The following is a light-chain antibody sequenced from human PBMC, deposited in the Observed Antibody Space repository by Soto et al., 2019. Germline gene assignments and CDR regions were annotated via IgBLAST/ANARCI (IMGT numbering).Light chain of an antibody. CDR1: QSVLYSSNNKNY. Sequence: DIVMTQSPDSLAVSLGERATINCKSSQSVLYSSNNKNYLAWYQQKPGQPPKLLIYWASTRESVVPDRFSGSGSGTDFTLTISSLQAEDVAVYYCQQYYSTPPKFGQGTKVEIK. V-gene: IGKV4-1*01. CDR3: QQYYSTPPK. J-gene: IGKJ1*01. CDR2: WAS.